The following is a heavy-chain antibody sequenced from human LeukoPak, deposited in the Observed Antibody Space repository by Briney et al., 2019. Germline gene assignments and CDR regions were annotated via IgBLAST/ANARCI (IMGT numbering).Heavy chain of an antibody. J-gene: IGHJ4*02. V-gene: IGHV3-21*01. D-gene: IGHD1-26*01. CDR2: ISSSSSYI. CDR3: ARHGGIQWELLPVNDY. Sequence: GGSLRLSCAASGFTFSSYSMNWVRQAPGKGLEWVSSISSSSSYIYYADSVKGRFTISRDNAKHSLHLKMNSLGAAATAVYSCARHGGIQWELLPVNDYWGQGTLVTVSS. CDR1: GFTFSSYS.